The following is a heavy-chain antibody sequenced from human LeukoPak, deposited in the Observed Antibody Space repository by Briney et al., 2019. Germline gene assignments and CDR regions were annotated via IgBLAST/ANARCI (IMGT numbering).Heavy chain of an antibody. J-gene: IGHJ4*02. CDR2: IHYTGRT. V-gene: IGHV4-30-4*02. CDR3: ARSRITMVRGVIGPYDY. D-gene: IGHD3-10*01. CDR1: GGSISSGDYF. Sequence: SETLSLTCNVSGGSISSGDYFWNWIRQPPGKGLEWLGYIHYTGRTYYNPSLQSRVTMSVDTSKNQFSLKLSSVTAADTAVYYCARSRITMVRGVIGPYDYWGQGTLVTVSS.